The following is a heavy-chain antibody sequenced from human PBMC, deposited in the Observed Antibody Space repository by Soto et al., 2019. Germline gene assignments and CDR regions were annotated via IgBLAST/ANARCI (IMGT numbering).Heavy chain of an antibody. CDR3: ARDPITAGVVITPNWFDP. J-gene: IGHJ5*02. Sequence: QVQLVQSGAEVKKPGSSVKVSCKASGGTFSSYAINWVRQAPGQGLEWMGGIIPIFGTANYAQKFQGRVTITADESTSTAYMELSSLRSEDTAVYYCARDPITAGVVITPNWFDPWGQGTLVTVSS. V-gene: IGHV1-69*01. CDR2: IIPIFGTA. D-gene: IGHD3-3*01. CDR1: GGTFSSYA.